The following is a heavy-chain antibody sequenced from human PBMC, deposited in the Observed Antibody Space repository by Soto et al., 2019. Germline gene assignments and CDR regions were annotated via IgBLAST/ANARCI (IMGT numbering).Heavy chain of an antibody. J-gene: IGHJ5*02. CDR3: ARDRRFSYYDILTGSFVWFDP. CDR2: INPSGGST. V-gene: IGHV1-46*01. D-gene: IGHD3-9*01. Sequence: SVMVSCKASGYTFTSCYMHWVRQAPGQGLEWMGIINPSGGSTSYAQKFQGRVTMTRDTTTSTVYMELSSLRSEDTAVDYCARDRRFSYYDILTGSFVWFDPWGQGTLVTGSA. CDR1: GYTFTSCY.